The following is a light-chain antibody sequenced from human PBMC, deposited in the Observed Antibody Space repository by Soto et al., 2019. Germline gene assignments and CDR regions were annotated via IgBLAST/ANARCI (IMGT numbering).Light chain of an antibody. J-gene: IGLJ3*02. CDR3: SAYTSSSALGV. CDR1: SSDIGIFNY. V-gene: IGLV2-14*01. Sequence: QSALTQPASVSGSPGQSITISCSGTSSDIGIFNYVSWYQQHPGKAPKLIIYDVTNRPSGFSDRFSGSKSGSTASLNISGLQADDEADYYCSAYTSSSALGVFGGGTKLTVL. CDR2: DVT.